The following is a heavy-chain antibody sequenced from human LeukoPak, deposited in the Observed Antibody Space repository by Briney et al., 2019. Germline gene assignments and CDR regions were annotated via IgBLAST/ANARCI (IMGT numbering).Heavy chain of an antibody. CDR2: IDATTGNP. CDR3: VRGTPTPGMDY. CDR1: GYPFSAHF. Sequence: ASVKVSCKASGYPFSAHFLNWVRQAPGQGLEWMGNIDATTGNPRYAQDFTGRFVFSLDTSVSTAYLQITSLKADDTAAYYCVRGTPTPGMDYWGQGTQVTVSS. D-gene: IGHD3-10*01. V-gene: IGHV7-4-1*02. J-gene: IGHJ4*02.